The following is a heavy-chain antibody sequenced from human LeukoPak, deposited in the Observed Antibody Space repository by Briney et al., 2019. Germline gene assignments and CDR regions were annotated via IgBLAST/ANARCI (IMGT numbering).Heavy chain of an antibody. CDR2: ISTSSSYI. CDR3: ARGSQRVASQDNWFDP. V-gene: IGHV3-21*01. CDR1: GFTLSSHS. Sequence: GGSLRLSCAASGFTLSSHSMNWVRQAPGKGLEWVSSISTSSSYIYSADSVKGRFTSSRDNARNSLYLQMNSLRAEDTAVYYCARGSQRVASQDNWFDPWGQGTLVTVSS. J-gene: IGHJ5*02. D-gene: IGHD5-12*01.